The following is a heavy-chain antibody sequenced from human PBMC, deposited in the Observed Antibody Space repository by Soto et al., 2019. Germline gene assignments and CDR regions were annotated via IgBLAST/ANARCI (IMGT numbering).Heavy chain of an antibody. V-gene: IGHV3-33*01. J-gene: IGHJ4*02. Sequence: QVQLVESGGGVVQPGRSLRLSCAASGFTFSSYGMHWVRQAPGKGLEWVAVIWYDGSNKYYADSVKGRFTTSRDNSKXXLXXQMNSLRAEETAVYYCARDCAGYSSGWYQRGGFDYWGQGTLVTVSS. CDR3: ARDCAGYSSGWYQRGGFDY. CDR2: IWYDGSNK. CDR1: GFTFSSYG. D-gene: IGHD6-19*01.